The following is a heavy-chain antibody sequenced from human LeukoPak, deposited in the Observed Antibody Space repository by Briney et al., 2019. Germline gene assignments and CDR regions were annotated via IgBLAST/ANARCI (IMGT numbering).Heavy chain of an antibody. Sequence: GGSLRLSCAASGFTFDDYAMHWVRQAPGKGLEWVSGISWSSGSIGYADSVKGRFTISRDNAKNSLYLQMNSLRAGDTALYYCAKDIGTYSSSSIHYWGQGTLVTVSS. CDR1: GFTFDDYA. CDR3: AKDIGTYSSSSIHY. D-gene: IGHD6-6*01. CDR2: ISWSSGSI. V-gene: IGHV3-9*01. J-gene: IGHJ4*02.